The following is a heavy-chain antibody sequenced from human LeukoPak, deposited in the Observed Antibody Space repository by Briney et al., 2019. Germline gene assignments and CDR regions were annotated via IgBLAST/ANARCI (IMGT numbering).Heavy chain of an antibody. CDR1: GGPFSGYY. D-gene: IGHD5-12*01. Sequence: ETQTLMCAVSGGPFSGYYGSWIRQPPGKGLEWIGEISHSGSTNYIPSLQGRVIISVDTSKNQFSLNLSSVTAADTAVYYCARALVRATIVWYFDLW. CDR3: ARALVRATIVWYFDL. V-gene: IGHV4-34*01. CDR2: ISHSGST. J-gene: IGHJ2*01.